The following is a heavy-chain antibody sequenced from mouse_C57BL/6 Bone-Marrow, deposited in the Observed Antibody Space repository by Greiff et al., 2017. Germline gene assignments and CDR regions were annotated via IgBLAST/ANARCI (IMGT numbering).Heavy chain of an antibody. CDR2: IDPSDSYT. CDR1: GYTFTSYW. V-gene: IGHV1-50*01. D-gene: IGHD1-1*01. CDR3: ARDYYGISYLYAMDN. J-gene: IGHJ4*01. Sequence: VQLQQPGAELVKPGASVKLSCKASGYTFTSYWMQWVKQRPGQGLEWIGEIDPSDSYTNYNQKFKGKATLTVDTSSSTAYMQLSSLTSEDSAVYYCARDYYGISYLYAMDNWGQGTSVTVSS.